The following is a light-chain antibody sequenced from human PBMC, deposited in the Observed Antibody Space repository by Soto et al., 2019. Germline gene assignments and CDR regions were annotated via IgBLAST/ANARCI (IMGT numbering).Light chain of an antibody. CDR2: GAS. Sequence: IVLTQSPATLSLSPGKRATLSCRPSQSVSGSYLAWYQQKPGQAPRLLIYGASSRATGTADRFSGSGSGTDFTLTISRLEPEDFAVYYCQQYGNSPWTFGQGTKVDIK. V-gene: IGKV3-20*01. CDR3: QQYGNSPWT. J-gene: IGKJ1*01. CDR1: QSVSGSY.